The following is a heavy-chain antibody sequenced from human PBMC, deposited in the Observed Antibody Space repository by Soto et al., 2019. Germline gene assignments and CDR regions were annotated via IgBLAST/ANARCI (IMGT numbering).Heavy chain of an antibody. J-gene: IGHJ4*02. CDR3: AREALAYCGGDCYSSFGYYFDY. V-gene: IGHV1-69*06. CDR2: IIPIFGTA. Sequence: QVQLVQSGAEVKKPGSSVKVSCKASGGTFSSYAISWVRQAPGQGLEWMGGIIPIFGTANYAQKFQGRVTIPADKSTSTADMELSSLSSEDTAVYYCAREALAYCGGDCYSSFGYYFDYLGQGTLVTVSS. D-gene: IGHD2-21*02. CDR1: GGTFSSYA.